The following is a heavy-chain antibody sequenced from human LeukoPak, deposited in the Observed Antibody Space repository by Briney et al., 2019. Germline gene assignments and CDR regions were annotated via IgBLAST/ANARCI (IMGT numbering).Heavy chain of an antibody. CDR1: GYTFTSYG. Sequence: ASVKVSCKASGYTFTSYGISWVRQAPGQGLEWMGWISAYNGNTNYAQKLQGRVTMTTDTSTSTAYMELRSLRSDDTAVYYCAREGAYYDILTGYYTYAGYFDYWGQGTLVTVSS. J-gene: IGHJ4*02. V-gene: IGHV1-18*01. CDR2: ISAYNGNT. D-gene: IGHD3-9*01. CDR3: AREGAYYDILTGYYTYAGYFDY.